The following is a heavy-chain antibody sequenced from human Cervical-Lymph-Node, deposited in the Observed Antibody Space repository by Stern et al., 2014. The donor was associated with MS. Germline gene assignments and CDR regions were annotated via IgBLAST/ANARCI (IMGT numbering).Heavy chain of an antibody. Sequence: VQLVESGAEVKKPGASVKVSCKASGFNFSNYGLSWVRQAPGQGLEWMGWISVYNGNIDFAQKFHGRLTMTTDTSTSTVYMELRSLRSDDTAVYYCTRDRGIMGTTTGDYWGQGTLVSVSS. D-gene: IGHD1-26*01. CDR1: GFNFSNYG. CDR3: TRDRGIMGTTTGDY. J-gene: IGHJ4*02. V-gene: IGHV1-18*01. CDR2: ISVYNGNI.